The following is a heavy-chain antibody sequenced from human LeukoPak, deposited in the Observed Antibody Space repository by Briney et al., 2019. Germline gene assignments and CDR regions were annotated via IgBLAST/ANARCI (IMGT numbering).Heavy chain of an antibody. J-gene: IGHJ6*03. CDR1: GYTFTGYY. V-gene: IGHV1-2*02. CDR3: ARVSSGWYAYYYYYMDV. D-gene: IGHD6-19*01. CDR2: INPNSGGT. Sequence: ASVKVSCKASGYTFTGYYMHWVRQAPGQGLEWMGWINPNSGGTNYAQKFQGRVTMTRDTSISTAYMELSRLRSDDTAVYYCARVSSGWYAYYYYYMDVWGKGTTVTVSS.